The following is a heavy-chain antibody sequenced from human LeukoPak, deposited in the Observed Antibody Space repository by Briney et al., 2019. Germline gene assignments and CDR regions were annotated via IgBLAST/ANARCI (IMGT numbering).Heavy chain of an antibody. V-gene: IGHV3-48*01. D-gene: IGHD6-13*01. CDR1: GFSFSSYA. J-gene: IGHJ4*02. CDR2: IDGGSTDI. CDR3: ARDRTAAPLDS. Sequence: GGSLRLSCAASGFSFSSYAMNWVRQAPGKGLEWISYIDGGSTDIYYADSVKGRFTISRDNAKNSLYLQMNSLRVEDMAVFYCARDRTAAPLDSWGQGTLVTVSS.